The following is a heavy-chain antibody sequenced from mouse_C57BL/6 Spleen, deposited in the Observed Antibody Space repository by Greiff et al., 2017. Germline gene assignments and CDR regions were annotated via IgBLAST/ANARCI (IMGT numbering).Heavy chain of an antibody. V-gene: IGHV14-4*01. CDR2: IDPENGDT. CDR3: TTISHKAH. CDR1: GFNIKDDY. Sequence: EVKLQESGAELVRPGASVKLSCTASGFNIKDDYMHWVKQRPEQGLEWIGWIDPENGDTEYASKFQGKATITADTSSNTAYLQLSSLTSEDTAVYYCTTISHKAHWGKGTTLTVAS. J-gene: IGHJ2*01.